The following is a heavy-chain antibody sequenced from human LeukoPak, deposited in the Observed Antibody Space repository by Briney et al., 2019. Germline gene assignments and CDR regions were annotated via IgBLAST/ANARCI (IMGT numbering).Heavy chain of an antibody. CDR2: ITSSSSYI. CDR1: GFSFSSYE. D-gene: IGHD1-26*01. Sequence: GGSLRLSCAASGFSFSSYEMNWVRQAPGKGLEWVSSITSSSSYIYYADSVKGRFTISSDNAKNSLYLQMDSLRVEDTAVYYCARDPYSGNYGAYYYYMDVWGKGTTVTISS. J-gene: IGHJ6*03. V-gene: IGHV3-21*06. CDR3: ARDPYSGNYGAYYYYMDV.